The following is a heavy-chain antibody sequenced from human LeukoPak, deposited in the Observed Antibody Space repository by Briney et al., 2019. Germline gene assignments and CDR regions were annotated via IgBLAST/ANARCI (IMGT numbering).Heavy chain of an antibody. Sequence: PGGSLRLSCAASGFTFSSYSMNLVRQAPGKGLEWVSSISSSSSYIYYADSVKGRFTISRDNAKNSLYLQMNSLRAEDTAVYYCARDGEVVVTAFYFDYWGQGTLVTVSS. J-gene: IGHJ4*02. D-gene: IGHD2-21*02. CDR1: GFTFSSYS. V-gene: IGHV3-21*01. CDR3: ARDGEVVVTAFYFDY. CDR2: ISSSSSYI.